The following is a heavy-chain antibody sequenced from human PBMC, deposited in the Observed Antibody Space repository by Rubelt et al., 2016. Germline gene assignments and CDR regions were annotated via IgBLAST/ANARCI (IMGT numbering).Heavy chain of an antibody. V-gene: IGHV3-30*04. Sequence: GGSLRLSCVVSGITFSDHAVHWVRQAPGKGLEWVAVISGDGSIKYYADSVKGRFTISRDNSKNTLYLQMNSLRVEDTAVYYCARDPVGTTVRHFDYWGQGTLVTVSS. CDR1: GITFSDHA. CDR2: ISGDGSIK. D-gene: IGHD1-26*01. CDR3: ARDPVGTTVRHFDY. J-gene: IGHJ4*02.